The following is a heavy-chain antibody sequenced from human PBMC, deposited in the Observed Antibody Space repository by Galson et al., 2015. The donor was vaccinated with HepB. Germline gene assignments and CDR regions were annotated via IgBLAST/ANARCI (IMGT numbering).Heavy chain of an antibody. V-gene: IGHV1-24*01. CDR1: GYTLTKLS. Sequence: SVKVSCKVSGYTLTKLSMHWVRQAPGKGLEWMGGFDPEDGETIYAQKFQGRVTMTEDTSTDTAYMELSSLRSEDTAVYYCATDDYGGNSFDYWGQGTLVTVSS. CDR2: FDPEDGET. J-gene: IGHJ4*02. D-gene: IGHD4-23*01. CDR3: ATDDYGGNSFDY.